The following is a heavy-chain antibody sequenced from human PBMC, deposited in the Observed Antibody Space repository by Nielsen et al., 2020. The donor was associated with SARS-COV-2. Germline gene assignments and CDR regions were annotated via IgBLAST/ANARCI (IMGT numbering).Heavy chain of an antibody. CDR1: GGSISSGDYY. D-gene: IGHD3-10*01. CDR2: IYYSGST. V-gene: IGHV4-30-4*01. CDR3: AHQINTMVRGVVGGMPDY. J-gene: IGHJ4*02. Sequence: SETLSLTCTVSGGSISSGDYYWSWISQPPGKGLEWIGYIYYSGSTYYNPSLKSRVTISVDTSKNQFSLKLSSVTAADTAVYYFAHQINTMVRGVVGGMPDYWGQGTLVTVSS.